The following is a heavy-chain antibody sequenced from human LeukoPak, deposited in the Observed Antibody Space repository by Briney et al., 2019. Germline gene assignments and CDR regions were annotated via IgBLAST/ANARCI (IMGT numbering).Heavy chain of an antibody. D-gene: IGHD6-13*01. J-gene: IGHJ4*02. V-gene: IGHV3-7*05. Sequence: GGSLRLSCAASGFIFSNHWMNWVRQAPGKGLEWLANIRQDGNEKYYADSVKGRFTISRDNAQNSLYLQMNGLRADDTAVYYCARGKAAAGTFDYWGQGTPVTVSS. CDR2: IRQDGNEK. CDR1: GFIFSNHW. CDR3: ARGKAAAGTFDY.